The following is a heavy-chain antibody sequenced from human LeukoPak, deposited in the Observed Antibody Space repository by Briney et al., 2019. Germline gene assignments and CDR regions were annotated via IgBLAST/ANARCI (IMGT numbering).Heavy chain of an antibody. J-gene: IGHJ4*02. CDR1: GGSFSGYY. V-gene: IGHV4-34*01. Sequence: PSETLSLTCAVYGGSFSGYYWSWIRQPPGKELEWIGEINRSGSTNYNASLKSRVTISVDTSKNQFSLKLSSVTAADTAVYYCARGLLGGSGYFDYWGQGTLVTVSS. CDR2: INRSGST. D-gene: IGHD3-16*01. CDR3: ARGLLGGSGYFDY.